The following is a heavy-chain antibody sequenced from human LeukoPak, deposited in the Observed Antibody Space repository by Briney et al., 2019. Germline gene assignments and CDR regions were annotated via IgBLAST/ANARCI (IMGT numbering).Heavy chain of an antibody. CDR3: VRVKGTYFDF. V-gene: IGHV3-48*03. CDR2: ISASGSNI. D-gene: IGHD1-1*01. Sequence: PSETLSLTCTVSGGSISSYFWSWIRQPAGKGLEWVSYISASGSNIYYLDAVKGRFTVSRDNAMNSLFLQMNRPRAEDTAIYYCVRVKGTYFDFWGQGTLVTVSS. CDR1: GGSISSYF. J-gene: IGHJ4*02.